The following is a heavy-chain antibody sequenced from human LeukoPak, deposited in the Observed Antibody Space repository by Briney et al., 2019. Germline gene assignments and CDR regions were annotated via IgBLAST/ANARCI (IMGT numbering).Heavy chain of an antibody. CDR2: MYYSGST. CDR3: ARDLKVVATILGY. CDR1: GGSISTYY. V-gene: IGHV4-59*12. Sequence: SETLSLTCTVSGGSISTYYWSWIRQPPGKGLEWIGYMYYSGSTNYNPSLKSRVTISVDKSKNQFSLKLSSVTAADTAVYYCARDLKVVATILGYWGQGTLVTVSS. D-gene: IGHD5-12*01. J-gene: IGHJ4*02.